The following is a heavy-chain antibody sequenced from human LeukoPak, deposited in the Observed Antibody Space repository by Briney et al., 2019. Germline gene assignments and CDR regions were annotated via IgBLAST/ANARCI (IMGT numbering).Heavy chain of an antibody. CDR1: GGSISSSNW. CDR3: ARVGSRYYFDY. CDR2: IYHSGST. J-gene: IGHJ4*02. D-gene: IGHD2-2*01. Sequence: PSGTLSLTCAVSGGSISSSNWWSWVRQPPGKGLEWIGEIYHSGSTNYNPSLESRVTISVDKSKNQFSLKLSSVTAADTAVYYCARVGSRYYFDYWGQGTLVTVSS. V-gene: IGHV4-4*02.